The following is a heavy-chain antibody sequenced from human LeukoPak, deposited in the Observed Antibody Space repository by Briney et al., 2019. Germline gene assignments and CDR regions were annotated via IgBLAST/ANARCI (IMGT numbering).Heavy chain of an antibody. CDR1: GYSISSGYY. CDR3: ARHRRGVYTYYDILTGYSTHDY. CDR2: IYHSGST. D-gene: IGHD3-9*01. V-gene: IGHV4-38-2*01. Sequence: SETLSLTCAVSGYSISSGYYWGWIRQPPGQGLEWIGSIYHSGSTYYNPSLKSRVTISVDTSKNQFSLKLSSVTAADTAVYYCARHRRGVYTYYDILTGYSTHDYWGQGTLVTVSS. J-gene: IGHJ4*02.